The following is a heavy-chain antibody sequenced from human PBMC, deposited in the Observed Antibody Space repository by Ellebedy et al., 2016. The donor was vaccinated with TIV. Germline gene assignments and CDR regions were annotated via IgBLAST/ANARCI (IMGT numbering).Heavy chain of an antibody. CDR1: GGSISSYY. J-gene: IGHJ3*02. D-gene: IGHD1-26*01. V-gene: IGHV4-4*07. CDR3: ARGWSYYVEAFDI. Sequence: SETLSLXXTVSGGSISSYYWSWIRQPAGKGLEWIGRIYSSGSTNYNPSLKSRLTMSVGTSNNQFSLKLRSVTAADTAVYFCARGWSYYVEAFDIWGQGTMVTVSS. CDR2: IYSSGST.